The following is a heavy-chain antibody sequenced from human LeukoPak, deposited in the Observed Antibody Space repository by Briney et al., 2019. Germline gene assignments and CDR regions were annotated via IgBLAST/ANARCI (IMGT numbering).Heavy chain of an antibody. CDR1: GYTFSGTGWY. Sequence: GDSVKVSCKASGYTFSGTGWYLYWLRQAPGQGLECMGWIYPYTGATHYAQKFQGRVAITRDTSISTAYMELSRLRPDDTAEYYCARDGPAQMVDFDYWGQGTLVTVSS. D-gene: IGHD3-10*01. CDR3: ARDGPAQMVDFDY. J-gene: IGHJ4*02. CDR2: IYPYTGAT. V-gene: IGHV1-2*02.